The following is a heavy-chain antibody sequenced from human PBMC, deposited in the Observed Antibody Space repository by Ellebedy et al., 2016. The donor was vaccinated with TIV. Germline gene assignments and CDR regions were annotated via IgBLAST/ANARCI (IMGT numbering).Heavy chain of an antibody. J-gene: IGHJ4*02. CDR1: GFTFSTYS. CDR2: ISSSSSYI. V-gene: IGHV3-21*01. Sequence: PGGSLRLSCAASGFTFSTYSMNWVRQAPGKGLEWLSSISSSSSYIYYADSVKGRFTISRDNAKMSVYLQMNSLRAEDTAVYYCARGWDTAMVPSGYWGQGTLVTVSS. D-gene: IGHD5-18*01. CDR3: ARGWDTAMVPSGY.